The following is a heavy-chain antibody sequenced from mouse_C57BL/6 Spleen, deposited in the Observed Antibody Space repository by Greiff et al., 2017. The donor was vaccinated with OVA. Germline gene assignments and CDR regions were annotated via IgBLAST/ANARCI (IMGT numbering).Heavy chain of an antibody. CDR2: IDPFGSYI. CDR3: ARRYSDAYAMDD. D-gene: IGHD2-12*01. CDR1: GFTFTSYW. J-gene: IGHJ4*01. V-gene: IGHV1-69*01. Sequence: QVQLLQPGAELVMPGASVKLSCTASGFTFTSYWMYWVQQSPGQGLEWIGEIDPFGSYINYTQKLKGKFTLTVAKSSSTVYLQLSSLRSEDTAVYYCARRYSDAYAMDDWGQGTTVTVSS.